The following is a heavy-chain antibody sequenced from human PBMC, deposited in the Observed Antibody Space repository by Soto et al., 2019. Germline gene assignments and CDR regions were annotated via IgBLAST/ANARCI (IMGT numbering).Heavy chain of an antibody. V-gene: IGHV4-31*01. CDR3: ARGWFADCSSTSCSGVAWFDP. CDR1: GGSISSGVYY. D-gene: IGHD2-2*01. J-gene: IGHJ5*02. CDR2: IYYSGST. Sequence: QVQLQESGPGLVKPSQTLSLTCTVSGGSISSGVYYWSWIRQHPGKGLEWIGYIYYSGSTYYNPSLKSLVIISVDTSKNQFSLKLSSVTAADTAVYYCARGWFADCSSTSCSGVAWFDPLGQGTLVTVSS.